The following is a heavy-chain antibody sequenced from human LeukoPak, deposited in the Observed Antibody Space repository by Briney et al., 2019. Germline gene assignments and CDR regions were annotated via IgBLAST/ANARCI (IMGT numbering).Heavy chain of an antibody. D-gene: IGHD6-13*01. Sequence: GRSLRLSCAASGFTFSTYTMHWVRQAPGKGLEWVAVISYDGSNKHYADSVKGRFTISRDNSKNTLYLQMNSLRADDTAVYYCARDSYTSSWYDFDYWGQGTLVTVSS. V-gene: IGHV3-30-3*01. CDR3: ARDSYTSSWYDFDY. CDR2: ISYDGSNK. J-gene: IGHJ4*02. CDR1: GFTFSTYT.